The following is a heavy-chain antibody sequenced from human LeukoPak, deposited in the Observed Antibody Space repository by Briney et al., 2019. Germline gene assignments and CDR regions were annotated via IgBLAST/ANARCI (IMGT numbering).Heavy chain of an antibody. D-gene: IGHD6-6*01. CDR1: GYTFTSYD. J-gene: IGHJ3*02. CDR2: FDPEDGET. CDR3: ATVIAARKRDAFDI. V-gene: IGHV1-24*01. Sequence: ASVKVSCKASGYTFTSYDINWVRQAPGKGLEWMGGFDPEDGETIYAQKFQGRVTMTEDTSTDTAYMELSSLRSEDTAVYYCATVIAARKRDAFDIWDQGTMVTVSS.